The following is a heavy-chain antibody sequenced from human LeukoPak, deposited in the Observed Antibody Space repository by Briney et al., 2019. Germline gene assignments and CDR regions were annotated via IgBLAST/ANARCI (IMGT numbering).Heavy chain of an antibody. CDR2: ISGRGSNT. CDR1: GFTFSSYS. D-gene: IGHD3-10*01. J-gene: IGHJ3*02. CDR3: ARGSLGTMVRGVIIAFDI. V-gene: IGHV3-23*01. Sequence: GGSLRLSCAASGFTFSSYSMNWVRQAPGKGLEWVSTISGRGSNTYYADSVKGRFTISRDNSKNTLYLQMNSLRAEDTAVYYCARGSLGTMVRGVIIAFDIWGQGTMVTVSS.